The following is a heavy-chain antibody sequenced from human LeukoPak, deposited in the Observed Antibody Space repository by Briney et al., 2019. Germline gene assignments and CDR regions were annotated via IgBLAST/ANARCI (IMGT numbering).Heavy chain of an antibody. V-gene: IGHV4-34*01. CDR3: ARSEVGATRLEYFQH. D-gene: IGHD1-26*01. CDR1: GGSFSGYY. J-gene: IGHJ1*01. Sequence: ASETLSLTCAVYGGSFSGYYWSWIRQPPGKGLEWIGEINHSGSTNYNPSLKSRVTISVDTSKNQFSLKLSSVTAADTAVYYCARSEVGATRLEYFQHWGQGTLVTVSS. CDR2: INHSGST.